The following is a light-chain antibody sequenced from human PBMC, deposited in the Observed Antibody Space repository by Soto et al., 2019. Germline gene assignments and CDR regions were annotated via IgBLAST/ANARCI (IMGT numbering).Light chain of an antibody. J-gene: IGKJ1*01. Sequence: DIQMTQSPSSLSASVGDRVTITCRASQGISKYLAWYQQKPGKVPTLLIYAASTLQSGVPSRFSGIGSGTHYTLTISSLQPEDVATYYCQKYNSAPQTFGQGTKVEIK. V-gene: IGKV1-27*01. CDR1: QGISKY. CDR2: AAS. CDR3: QKYNSAPQT.